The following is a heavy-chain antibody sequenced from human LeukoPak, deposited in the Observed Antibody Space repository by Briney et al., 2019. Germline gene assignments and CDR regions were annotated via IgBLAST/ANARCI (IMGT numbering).Heavy chain of an antibody. CDR1: GYTFTSYA. Sequence: ASVKVSCKASGYTFTSYAMNWVRQAPGQGLEWMGWINTNTGNPTYAQGFTGRFVFSLDTSVSTAYLQISSLKAEDTAVYYCARSGYSSSWILNWFDPWGQGTLVTVSS. J-gene: IGHJ5*02. CDR2: INTNTGNP. D-gene: IGHD6-13*01. V-gene: IGHV7-4-1*02. CDR3: ARSGYSSSWILNWFDP.